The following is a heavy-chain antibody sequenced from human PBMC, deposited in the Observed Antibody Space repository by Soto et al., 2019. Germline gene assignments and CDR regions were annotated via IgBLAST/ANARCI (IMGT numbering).Heavy chain of an antibody. CDR2: ISAYNGNT. Sequence: QVQLVQSGAEVKKPGASVKVSCKASGYTFTSYGISWVRQAPGQGLEWMGWISAYNGNTNYAQKLQGRVTMTTATSTRTAYMALRRLRSAATAVYYCARVKYSPPYEYYCGTAVWGQGTTVTVSS. CDR1: GYTFTSYG. CDR3: ARVKYSPPYEYYCGTAV. V-gene: IGHV1-18*01. D-gene: IGHD5-18*01. J-gene: IGHJ6*02.